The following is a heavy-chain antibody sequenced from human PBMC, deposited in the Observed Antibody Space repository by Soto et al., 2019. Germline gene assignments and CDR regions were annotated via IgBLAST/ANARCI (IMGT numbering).Heavy chain of an antibody. J-gene: IGHJ4*02. D-gene: IGHD1-1*01. CDR3: AREDSTCFDY. Sequence: QVQLVESGGGVGQPGRSLRLSCAASGFTFSSYGMHWVRHAPGKGLEWVAVIWYDGSNKYYADSVKGRFTISRDNSKNTLYLQMNRLRDDDTAVYYCAREDSTCFDYWGQGTLVTVS. CDR1: GFTFSSYG. V-gene: IGHV3-33*01. CDR2: IWYDGSNK.